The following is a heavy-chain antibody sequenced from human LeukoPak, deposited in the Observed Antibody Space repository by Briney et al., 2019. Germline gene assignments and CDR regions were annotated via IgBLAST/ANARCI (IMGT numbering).Heavy chain of an antibody. CDR1: GGSITSSNW. CDR3: ATAGQWLASRPHDS. CDR2: IYHTGNT. Sequence: SETLSLTCAVSGGSITSSNWWSCVRQSPGKGLEWIGEIYHTGNTNYNPSLTSRLTISVDKSKNQFSLMLNSVTAADTAVYYCATAGQWLASRPHDSWGQGTLVTVSS. D-gene: IGHD6-19*01. V-gene: IGHV4-4*02. J-gene: IGHJ4*02.